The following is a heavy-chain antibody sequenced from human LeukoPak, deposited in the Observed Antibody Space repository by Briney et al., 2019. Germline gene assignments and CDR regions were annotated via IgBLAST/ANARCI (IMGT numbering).Heavy chain of an antibody. CDR2: ISYDGSNK. Sequence: GGSLRLSCAASGFTFSSYGMHWVRQAPGKGLEWVAVISYDGSNKCYADSVKGRFTISRDNSKNTLYLQMNSLRAEDTAVYYCAKDPGDYWGQGTLVTVSS. CDR1: GFTFSSYG. V-gene: IGHV3-30*18. CDR3: AKDPGDY. J-gene: IGHJ4*02.